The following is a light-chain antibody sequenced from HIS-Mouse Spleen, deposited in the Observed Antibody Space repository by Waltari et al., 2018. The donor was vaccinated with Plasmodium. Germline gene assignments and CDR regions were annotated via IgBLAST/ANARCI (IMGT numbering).Light chain of an antibody. CDR2: QDS. CDR3: QAWDSSTVV. CDR1: QVGDKY. Sequence: SYELTQPPSVYVSPGQTASITCSGDQVGDKYACWYQQKPGQSPVLVIYQDSKRPSGIPERFSGSNSGNTATLTISGTQAMDEADYYCQAWDSSTVVFGGGTKLTVL. J-gene: IGLJ2*01. V-gene: IGLV3-1*01.